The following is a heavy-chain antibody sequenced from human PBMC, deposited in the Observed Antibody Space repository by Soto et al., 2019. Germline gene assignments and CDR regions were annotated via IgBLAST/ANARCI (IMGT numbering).Heavy chain of an antibody. CDR1: GGSISSYY. V-gene: IGHV4-59*01. CDR3: ASGLVYGTFDN. Sequence: PSETLSLTXTASGGSISSYYWSWIRQPPGKGLEWIGYIYYSGSTNYNPSLKSRVTISVNTSKNQFSLKLSSVTAADPGVYCCASGLVYGTFDNWGQGTLVTVSS. J-gene: IGHJ4*02. CDR2: IYYSGST. D-gene: IGHD1-7*01.